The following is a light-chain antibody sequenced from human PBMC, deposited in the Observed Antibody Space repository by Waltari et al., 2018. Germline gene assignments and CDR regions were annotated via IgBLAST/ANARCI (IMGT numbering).Light chain of an antibody. J-gene: IGKJ2*01. CDR3: QQRSNWTPHT. V-gene: IGKV3-11*01. CDR1: QSVGSS. Sequence: EIVLTQSPATLSLSPGDAATLSCRASQSVGSSLAWYQQKPGQPPRLLIYDASNRATGVPARFHGSGSGTDFTLTISSLEAEDFAVYYCQQRSNWTPHTFGQGARLGIK. CDR2: DAS.